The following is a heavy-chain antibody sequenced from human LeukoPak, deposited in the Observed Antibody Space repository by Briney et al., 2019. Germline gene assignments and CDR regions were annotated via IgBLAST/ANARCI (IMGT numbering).Heavy chain of an antibody. CDR1: GFNLRTYE. J-gene: IGHJ4*02. Sequence: PGGSLRLSCEASGFNLRTYEMSWVRQAPGKGLEWISYIHSAMAFIYYADSVKGRFTISRNNANKSVSLQMNSLRADDTAVYYCARDPGYSYGLDYWGQGTLVTVSS. D-gene: IGHD5-18*01. CDR3: ARDPGYSYGLDY. V-gene: IGHV3-48*03. CDR2: IHSAMAFI.